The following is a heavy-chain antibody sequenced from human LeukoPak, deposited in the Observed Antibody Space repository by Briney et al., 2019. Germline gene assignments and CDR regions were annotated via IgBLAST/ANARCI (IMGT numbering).Heavy chain of an antibody. Sequence: ASVKVSCKASGYTFTSYDINWVRQATGQGLEWMGWMNPNSGTTGYAQKFQGRVTMTRNTSISTAYMELSSLRSADTAVYYCAREGGRFIAADGIDYWGQGTLVTVSS. CDR2: MNPNSGTT. D-gene: IGHD6-13*01. J-gene: IGHJ4*02. CDR1: GYTFTSYD. CDR3: AREGGRFIAADGIDY. V-gene: IGHV1-8*01.